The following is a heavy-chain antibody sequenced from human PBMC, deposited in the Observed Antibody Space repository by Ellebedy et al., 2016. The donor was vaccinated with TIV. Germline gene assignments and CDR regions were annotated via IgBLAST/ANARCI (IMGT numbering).Heavy chain of an antibody. V-gene: IGHV1-2*02. J-gene: IGHJ4*02. D-gene: IGHD6-19*01. CDR2: INPKNGDT. CDR3: GRSGYGSGWSFDY. CDR1: GYTFIGYY. Sequence: AALVKVSCKASGYTFIGYYMHWVRQAPGQGLEWMGWINPKNGDTSYAQKFQGRVTMTRDPSISTAEMELSRLGSDDTAVYYCGRSGYGSGWSFDYWGQGTLVTVSS.